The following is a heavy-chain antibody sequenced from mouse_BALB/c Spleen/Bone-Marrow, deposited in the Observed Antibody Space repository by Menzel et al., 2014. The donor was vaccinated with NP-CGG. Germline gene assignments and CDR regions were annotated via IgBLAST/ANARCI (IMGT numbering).Heavy chain of an antibody. CDR2: IDPANVNT. D-gene: IGHD1-1*01. CDR3: ASYVYGYYFDY. CDR1: GFNIKDTY. V-gene: IGHV14-3*02. Sequence: EVQGVESGAELVKPGASVKLSCTASGFNIKDTYMHWVKQRPEQGLEWIGRIDPANVNTKYDPKFQGKATLTADTSSNTAYLQLSSLTSEDTAVYYCASYVYGYYFDYWGQGTTLTVSS. J-gene: IGHJ2*01.